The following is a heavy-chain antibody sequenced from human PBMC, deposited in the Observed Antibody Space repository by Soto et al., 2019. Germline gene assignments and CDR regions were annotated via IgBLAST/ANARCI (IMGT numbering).Heavy chain of an antibody. J-gene: IGHJ4*02. CDR2: ISYDGSNK. Sequence: QVQLVESGGGVVQPGRSLRLSCAASGFTFSSYGMHWVRQAPGKGLEWVAVISYDGSNKYYADSVKGRFTISRDNSKNTLYLQMNSLRAEDTAVYYCREADANWVQGTLVTVSS. CDR3: READAN. V-gene: IGHV3-30*03. CDR1: GFTFSSYG.